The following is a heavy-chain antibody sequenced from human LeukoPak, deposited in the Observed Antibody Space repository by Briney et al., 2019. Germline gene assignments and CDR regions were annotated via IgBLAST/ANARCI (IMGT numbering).Heavy chain of an antibody. J-gene: IGHJ6*03. CDR2: INWNGGST. D-gene: IGHD6-13*01. CDR3: ARDSVSSSWNRYYYYYYMDV. Sequence: GGSLRLSCAASGFTFSSYSMNWVRQAPGKGLEWVSGINWNGGSTGYADSVKGRFTISRDNAKNSLYLQMNSLRAEDTALYYCARDSVSSSWNRYYYYYYMDVWGKGTTVTVSS. V-gene: IGHV3-20*04. CDR1: GFTFSSYS.